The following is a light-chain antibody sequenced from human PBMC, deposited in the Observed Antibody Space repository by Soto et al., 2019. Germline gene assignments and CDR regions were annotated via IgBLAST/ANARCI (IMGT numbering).Light chain of an antibody. V-gene: IGLV2-14*01. CDR2: EVS. J-gene: IGLJ1*01. Sequence: QSALTQPASVSGSPGQSITISCTGTSSDVGGYNYVSWYQQHPGKAPKHMIYEVSNRPSGVSKRCSGSKSGNTASLTISGLQAEDEAEYSCSSYTSSSPLVFGTGTKLTVL. CDR3: SSYTSSSPLV. CDR1: SSDVGGYNY.